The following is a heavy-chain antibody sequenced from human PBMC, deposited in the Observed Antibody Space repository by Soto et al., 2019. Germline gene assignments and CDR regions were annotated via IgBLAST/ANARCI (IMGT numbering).Heavy chain of an antibody. J-gene: IGHJ4*02. CDR1: GDSISRGDYY. Sequence: PSETLSLTCTVSGDSISRGDYYWSWIRQVPGKGLEWIGHIRYSGNTYYNPSLKSRVTISVDTSKSQFSLELSSVTAADTALYYCARDLGHCSSISCFFDYWGQGTLVTVSS. CDR2: IRYSGNT. V-gene: IGHV4-30-4*08. CDR3: ARDLGHCSSISCFFDY. D-gene: IGHD2-2*01.